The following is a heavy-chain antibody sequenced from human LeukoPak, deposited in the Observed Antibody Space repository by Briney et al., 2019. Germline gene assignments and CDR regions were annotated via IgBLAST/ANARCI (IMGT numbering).Heavy chain of an antibody. V-gene: IGHV3-48*01. CDR3: ARDRSSSYMDV. Sequence: GGSLRLSCAASGFTFSSYSMNWVRQATGKGLEWVSYISSSSNTIYYADSVKARFTITRDKAKNSLYLQMNSLRAEDTAVYYCARDRSSSYMDVWGKGTTVTVSS. CDR1: GFTFSSYS. J-gene: IGHJ6*03. CDR2: ISSSSNTI.